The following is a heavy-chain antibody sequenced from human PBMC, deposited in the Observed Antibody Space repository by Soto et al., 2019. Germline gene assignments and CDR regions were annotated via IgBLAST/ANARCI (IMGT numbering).Heavy chain of an antibody. CDR3: ARRGPASGFAY. CDR1: GFTFSNYW. J-gene: IGHJ4*02. V-gene: IGHV3-74*01. CDR2: INPDGSST. D-gene: IGHD5-12*01. Sequence: EVHLVESGGGLVQPGGSLRLSCAASGFTFSNYWIHWVRQAPGKGLMWVSRINPDGSSTDYADSVKGRFTISRDNAENTLYLQMSSLRAVDTAVYYCARRGPASGFAYWGRGTLVTVSS.